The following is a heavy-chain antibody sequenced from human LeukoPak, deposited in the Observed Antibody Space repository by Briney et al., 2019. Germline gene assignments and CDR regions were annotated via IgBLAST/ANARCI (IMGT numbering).Heavy chain of an antibody. D-gene: IGHD3-16*01. CDR1: GYTFTSYG. CDR3: ATPRGNYYYGMDV. V-gene: IGHV1-18*01. Sequence: GASVRVSCKASGYTFTSYGISWVRRAPGQGLEWMGWISAYNGNTNYAQKLQGRVTMTTDTSTSTAYMELRSLRSDDTAVYYCATPRGNYYYGMDVWGQGTTVTVSS. J-gene: IGHJ6*02. CDR2: ISAYNGNT.